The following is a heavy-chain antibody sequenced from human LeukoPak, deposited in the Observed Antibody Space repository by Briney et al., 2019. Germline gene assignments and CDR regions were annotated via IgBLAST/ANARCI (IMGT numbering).Heavy chain of an antibody. V-gene: IGHV4-61*10. D-gene: IGHD2-2*01. J-gene: IGHJ6*03. CDR3: ARVVPAANYYYYMDV. CDR2: IYYSGST. Sequence: SETLSLTCTLSGDSISSGSYYWSWIRQPAGKGLEWIGYIYYSGSTNYNPSLKSRVTISVDTSKNQFSLKLSSVTAADTAVYYCARVVPAANYYYYMDVWGKGTTVTISS. CDR1: GDSISSGSYY.